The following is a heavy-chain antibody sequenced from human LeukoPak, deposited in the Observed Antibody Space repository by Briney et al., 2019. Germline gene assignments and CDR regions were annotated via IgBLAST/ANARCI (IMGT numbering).Heavy chain of an antibody. V-gene: IGHV4-31*03. CDR1: GVSIGSGGYY. CDR3: ARGAPDIVVVVAATPTYPKYYFDY. Sequence: SQTLSLTCSVSGVSIGSGGYYWSWIRQHPGKGLEWIGYIYYTGSAYYNPSLKSRITISLDTSKNQFSLKLNSVTAADTAVYYCARGAPDIVVVVAATPTYPKYYFDYWGQGTLVTVSS. J-gene: IGHJ4*02. D-gene: IGHD2-15*01. CDR2: IYYTGSA.